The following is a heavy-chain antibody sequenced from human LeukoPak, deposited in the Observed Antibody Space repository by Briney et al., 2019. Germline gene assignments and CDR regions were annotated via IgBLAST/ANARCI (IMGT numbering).Heavy chain of an antibody. CDR2: ISAGSEDS. J-gene: IGHJ6*02. D-gene: IGHD1-7*01. Sequence: GGSLRLSCTASGFAFGGYAMSWVRQAPGKGLEWVSSISAGSEDSYYADSVKGRFTISRDNSKSTLYLQMNSLRADDTAVYYCARTIAQYSNTWLYYYYGLDVWGQGTTVTVSS. V-gene: IGHV3-23*01. CDR3: ARTIAQYSNTWLYYYYGLDV. CDR1: GFAFGGYA.